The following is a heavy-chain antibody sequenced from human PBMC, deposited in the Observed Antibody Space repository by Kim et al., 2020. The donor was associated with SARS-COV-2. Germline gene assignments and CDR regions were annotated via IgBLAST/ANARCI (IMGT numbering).Heavy chain of an antibody. CDR1: GGSISSYY. CDR2: IYYSGST. V-gene: IGHV4-59*01. CDR3: ARVIAVAGTIRYYYGMDV. Sequence: SETLSLTCTVSGGSISSYYWSWIRQPPGNGLEWIGYIYYSGSTNYNPSLKSRVTISVDTSKNQFSLKLSSVTAADTAVYYCARVIAVAGTIRYYYGMDVWGQGTTVTVSS. J-gene: IGHJ6*02. D-gene: IGHD6-19*01.